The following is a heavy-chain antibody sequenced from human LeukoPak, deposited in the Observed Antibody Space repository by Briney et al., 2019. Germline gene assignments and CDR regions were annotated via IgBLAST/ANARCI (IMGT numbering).Heavy chain of an antibody. V-gene: IGHV4-34*01. CDR1: GGSFSGYY. CDR3: ARVTNRGYCSGGSCYFDY. Sequence: ASETLSLTXAVYGGSFSGYYWSWIGQPPGKGLEWIGEINHSGSTNYNPSLKSRVTISVDTSKNQFSLKLSSVTAADTAVYYCARVTNRGYCSGGSCYFDYWGQGTLVTVSS. CDR2: INHSGST. J-gene: IGHJ4*02. D-gene: IGHD2-15*01.